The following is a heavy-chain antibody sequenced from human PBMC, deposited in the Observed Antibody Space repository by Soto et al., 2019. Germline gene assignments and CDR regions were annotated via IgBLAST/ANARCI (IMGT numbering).Heavy chain of an antibody. Sequence: GGSLRLSCAASGFTFSSYAMSWVRQAPGKGLEWVSAISGSGGSTYYADSVKGRFTISRXXXXXXXXXXXXXXXAEDXXXXXXAKDLAVAGSYYFDYWGQGTLVTVSS. CDR2: ISGSGGST. V-gene: IGHV3-23*01. D-gene: IGHD6-19*01. CDR3: AKDLAVAGSYYFDY. CDR1: GFTFSSYA. J-gene: IGHJ4*02.